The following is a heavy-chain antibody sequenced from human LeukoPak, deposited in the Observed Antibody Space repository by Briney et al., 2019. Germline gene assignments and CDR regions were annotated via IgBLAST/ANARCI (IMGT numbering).Heavy chain of an antibody. D-gene: IGHD3-22*01. V-gene: IGHV3-30*04. Sequence: PGGSLRLSCAASGFTFSSYAMHLVRQAPGKGLEWVAVISYDGSNKYSADSVKGRFTISRDNSKNTLYLQMNSLRAEDTAVYYCARVGVVVQYYFKQHYMDVWGKGTTVTISS. CDR2: ISYDGSNK. CDR3: ARVGVVVQYYFKQHYMDV. J-gene: IGHJ6*03. CDR1: GFTFSSYA.